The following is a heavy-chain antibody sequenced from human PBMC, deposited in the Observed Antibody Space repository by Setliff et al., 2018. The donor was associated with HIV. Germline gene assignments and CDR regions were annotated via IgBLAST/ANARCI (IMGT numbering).Heavy chain of an antibody. J-gene: IGHJ4*02. CDR3: ARDLAWPGYFDY. CDR1: GGSFSGYY. D-gene: IGHD3-10*01. CDR2: ITHSGST. Sequence: PSETLSLTCAVYGGSFSGYYWNWIRQSPGKGLEWIGEITHSGSTNYNPSLKSRVTISVDKSKNQFSLKLSSVTAADTAVYYCARDLAWPGYFDYWGQGTLVT. V-gene: IGHV4-34*01.